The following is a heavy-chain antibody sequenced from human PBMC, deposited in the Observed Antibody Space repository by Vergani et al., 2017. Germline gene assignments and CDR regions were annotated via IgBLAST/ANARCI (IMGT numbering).Heavy chain of an antibody. CDR3: AKDSPLRHPAFGITAMAPFDY. Sequence: QVQLVQSGAEVKKPGSSVKVSCKASGGTFSSYAISWVRQAPGQGLEWMGGIIPIFGTANYAQKFQGRVTITADESTSTAYMELSSLRSEDTAVYYCAKDSPLRHPAFGITAMAPFDYWGQGTLVTVSS. CDR1: GGTFSSYA. CDR2: IIPIFGTA. D-gene: IGHD5-18*01. V-gene: IGHV1-69*01. J-gene: IGHJ4*02.